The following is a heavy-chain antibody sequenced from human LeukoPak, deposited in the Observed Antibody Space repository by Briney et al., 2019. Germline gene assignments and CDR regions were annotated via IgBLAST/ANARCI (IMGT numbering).Heavy chain of an antibody. CDR1: GFTFDDYT. J-gene: IGHJ4*02. Sequence: PGGSLRLSCAASGFTFDDYTMHWVRQAPGKGLEWVSLISWDGGSTYYADSVKGRFTISRDNSKNSLYLQMNSLRAEDTAVYYCARGVDYYENSGTIDYWGQGTLVTVSS. CDR3: ARGVDYYENSGTIDY. V-gene: IGHV3-43*01. CDR2: ISWDGGST. D-gene: IGHD3-22*01.